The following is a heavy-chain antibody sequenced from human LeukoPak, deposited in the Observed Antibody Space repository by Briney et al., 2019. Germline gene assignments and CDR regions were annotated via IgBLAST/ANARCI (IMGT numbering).Heavy chain of an antibody. CDR1: GFTFSSYS. Sequence: PGGSLRLSCAAPGFTFSSYSMNWVRQAPGKGLEWVSSISSSSSYIYYADSVKGRFTISRDNAKNSLYLQMNSLRAEDTAVYYCARGIVVVAATYYYYYGMDVWGQGTTVTVSS. CDR3: ARGIVVVAATYYYYYGMDV. D-gene: IGHD2-15*01. CDR2: ISSSSSYI. J-gene: IGHJ6*02. V-gene: IGHV3-21*01.